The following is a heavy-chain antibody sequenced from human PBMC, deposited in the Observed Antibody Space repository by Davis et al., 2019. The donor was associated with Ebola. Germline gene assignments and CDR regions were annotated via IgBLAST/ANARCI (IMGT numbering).Heavy chain of an antibody. CDR2: ISSSGGST. D-gene: IGHD3-10*01. V-gene: IGHV3-64D*06. CDR3: VKGSGSYFNYYGMDV. CDR1: GFTFSNFA. J-gene: IGHJ6*02. Sequence: GESLKISCSASGFTFSNFAMHWVRQAPGKGLKYVSAISSSGGSTYYADSVKGRFTISRDSSKNTLHLQMSSLRVEDMAVYYCVKGSGSYFNYYGMDVWGQGTTVTVSS.